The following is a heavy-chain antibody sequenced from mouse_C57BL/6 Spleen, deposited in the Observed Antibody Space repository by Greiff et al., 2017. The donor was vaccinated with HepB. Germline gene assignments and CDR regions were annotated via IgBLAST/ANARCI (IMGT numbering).Heavy chain of an antibody. CDR3: ASDGYSPRYFDY. CDR2: INPNNGGT. V-gene: IGHV1-26*01. Sequence: EVQLQQSGPELVKPGASVKISCKASGYTFTDYYMNWVKQSHGKSLEWIGDINPNNGGTSYNQKFKGKATLTVDNSSSTAYMELRSLTSEDSAVYYCASDGYSPRYFDYWGQGTTLTVSS. CDR1: GYTFTDYY. J-gene: IGHJ2*01. D-gene: IGHD2-3*01.